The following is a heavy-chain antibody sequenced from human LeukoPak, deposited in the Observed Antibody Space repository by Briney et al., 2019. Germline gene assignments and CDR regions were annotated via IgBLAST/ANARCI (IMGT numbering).Heavy chain of an antibody. CDR2: IYYSGST. Sequence: SSETLSLTCTVSGGSISSYYWSWIRQPPGKGLEWIGYIYYSGSTNYNPSLKSRVTISVDTSKNQFSLKLSSVTAADTAVYYCARRATMVDAFDIWGQGTMVTVSS. V-gene: IGHV4-59*01. CDR3: ARRATMVDAFDI. CDR1: GGSISSYY. D-gene: IGHD5-24*01. J-gene: IGHJ3*02.